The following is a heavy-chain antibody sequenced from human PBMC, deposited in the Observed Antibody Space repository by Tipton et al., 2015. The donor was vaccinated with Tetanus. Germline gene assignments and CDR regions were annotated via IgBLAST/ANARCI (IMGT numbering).Heavy chain of an antibody. CDR2: IYPGDSDT. Sequence: QLVQSGAEIKKPGESLNISCKASGYTFNTFWIAWVRQMPGKGLEWMGIIYPGDSDTRYSPTFQGQVTMSVDKSINTAYVQWGSLQASDTATYYCARRRSAVLGGSYHWYFDLWGRGTLVTVSS. CDR3: ARRRSAVLGGSYHWYFDL. CDR1: GYTFNTFW. V-gene: IGHV5-51*01. D-gene: IGHD2-15*01. J-gene: IGHJ2*01.